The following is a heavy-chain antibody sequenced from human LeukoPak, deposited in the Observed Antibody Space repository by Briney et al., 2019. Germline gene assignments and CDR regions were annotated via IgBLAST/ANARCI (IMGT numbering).Heavy chain of an antibody. Sequence: PSETLSLSCTVSGGSISSYYWSWIRQPPGRGLEWIGYLYSSGSTNYNPSLMSRVTISADTSKNQFSLKLTSVTAADTAVYYCARAGPGYSFDYWGQGTPVTVSS. CDR3: ARAGPGYSFDY. V-gene: IGHV4-59*08. D-gene: IGHD3-10*01. J-gene: IGHJ4*02. CDR1: GGSISSYY. CDR2: LYSSGST.